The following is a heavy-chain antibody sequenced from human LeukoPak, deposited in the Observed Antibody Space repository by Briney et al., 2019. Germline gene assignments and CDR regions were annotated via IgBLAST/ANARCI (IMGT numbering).Heavy chain of an antibody. CDR3: AIDHDILTVADY. CDR1: GYTFTSYG. CDR2: ISAYNGNT. Sequence: ASVKVSCKASGYTFTSYGISWVRQAPGQGLEWMGWISAYNGNTNYAQKLQGRVTMTTDTSTSTAYMELRSLRSDDTAVYYCAIDHDILTVADYWGQGTLVTVSS. D-gene: IGHD3-9*01. J-gene: IGHJ4*02. V-gene: IGHV1-18*04.